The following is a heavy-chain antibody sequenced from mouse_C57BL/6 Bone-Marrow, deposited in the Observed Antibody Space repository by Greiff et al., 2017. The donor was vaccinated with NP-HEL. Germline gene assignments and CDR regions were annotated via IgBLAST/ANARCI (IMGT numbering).Heavy chain of an antibody. Sequence: EVMLVESGGDLVKPGGSLKLSCAASGFTFSSYGMSWVRQTPDKRLEWVATISSGGSYTYYPDSVKGRCTISRDNAKNTLYLQMSSLKSEDTAMYYCARPDYYRYFDVWGTGTTVTVSS. V-gene: IGHV5-6*02. J-gene: IGHJ1*03. CDR1: GFTFSSYG. CDR2: ISSGGSYT. CDR3: ARPDYYRYFDV. D-gene: IGHD2-13*01.